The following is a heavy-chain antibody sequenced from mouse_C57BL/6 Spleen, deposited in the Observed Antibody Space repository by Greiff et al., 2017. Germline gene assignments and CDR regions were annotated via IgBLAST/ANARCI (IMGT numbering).Heavy chain of an antibody. D-gene: IGHD2-4*01. V-gene: IGHV1-78*01. CDR2: IYPRDGST. Sequence: QVQLQQSDAELVKPGASVKISCKVSGYTFTDHTIHWMKQRPEQGLEWLGYIYPRDGSTKYNEKFKGKATLTADKSSITADMQLNSLTSEDSAVYVCARYGYYYDAYYAMDYWGQGTSVTVSA. CDR3: ARYGYYYDAYYAMDY. J-gene: IGHJ4*01. CDR1: GYTFTDHT.